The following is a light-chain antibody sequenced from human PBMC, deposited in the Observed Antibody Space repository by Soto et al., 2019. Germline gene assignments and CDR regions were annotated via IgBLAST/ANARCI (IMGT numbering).Light chain of an antibody. Sequence: DIVMKQSPATLSVSPGERATLSCRASQSISSNLAWYQQKPGQAPGLLIYGASSRATGIPDRFSGSGSGTDFTLTISRLEPEDFAVYYCQQYGSSPGTFGQGTKVDIK. CDR2: GAS. CDR1: QSISSN. J-gene: IGKJ1*01. V-gene: IGKV3-20*01. CDR3: QQYGSSPGT.